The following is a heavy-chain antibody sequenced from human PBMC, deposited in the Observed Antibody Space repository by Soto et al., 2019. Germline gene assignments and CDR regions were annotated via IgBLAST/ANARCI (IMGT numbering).Heavy chain of an antibody. V-gene: IGHV5-51*01. CDR1: GYSFTSYW. Sequence: PGESLKISCKGSGYSFTSYWIGWVRQMPGKGLEWMGIIYPGDSDTRYSPSFQGQVTISADKSISTAYLQWSSLKAADTAVYYCAGFRLDTAMVTLPPLGWGTLDYWGQGTLVTVSS. CDR2: IYPGDSDT. J-gene: IGHJ4*02. CDR3: AGFRLDTAMVTLPPLGWGTLDY. D-gene: IGHD5-18*01.